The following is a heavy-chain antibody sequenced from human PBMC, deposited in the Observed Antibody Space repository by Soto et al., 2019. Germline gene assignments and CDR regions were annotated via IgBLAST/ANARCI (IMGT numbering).Heavy chain of an antibody. CDR2: IKSDGSGT. CDR1: GFTFSSYW. D-gene: IGHD5-18*01. J-gene: IGHJ4*02. V-gene: IGHV3-74*01. Sequence: EVQLVESGGGLVQPGESLTLSCAASGFTFSSYWMHWVRQAPGKGLVWVSRIKSDGSGTYYADSVKGRLTISRDNAKNTLYLQMSSLRVEDTAVYFCARGDGDRYAGNGYLGRHWGQGTLVTVSS. CDR3: ARGDGDRYAGNGYLGRH.